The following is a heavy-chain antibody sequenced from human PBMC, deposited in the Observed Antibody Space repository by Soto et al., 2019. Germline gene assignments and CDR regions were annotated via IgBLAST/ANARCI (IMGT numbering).Heavy chain of an antibody. Sequence: ASVKVSCKASGYTFTGYYMHWVRQAPGQGLEWMGWINPNSGGTNYAQKFQGWVTMTRDTSISTAYMELSRLRSDDTAVYYCARDLEYCSGGSCYSSYAFDIWGQGTMVTVSS. CDR2: INPNSGGT. V-gene: IGHV1-2*04. CDR1: GYTFTGYY. CDR3: ARDLEYCSGGSCYSSYAFDI. D-gene: IGHD2-15*01. J-gene: IGHJ3*02.